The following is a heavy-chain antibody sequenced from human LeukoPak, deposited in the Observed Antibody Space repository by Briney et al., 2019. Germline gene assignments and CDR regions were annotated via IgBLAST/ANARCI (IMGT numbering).Heavy chain of an antibody. CDR1: GGSITTYY. CDR2: IHSSGST. CDR3: ARDAAVAVAFDY. D-gene: IGHD6-19*01. J-gene: IGHJ4*02. V-gene: IGHV4-4*08. Sequence: SETLSLTCTVSGGSITTYYWSWIRQPPGKGLEWIGYIHSSGSTNYNPSLKSRVTISVDTSKNQFSLKLSSVTAADTAVYYCARDAAVAVAFDYWGQGTLVTVSS.